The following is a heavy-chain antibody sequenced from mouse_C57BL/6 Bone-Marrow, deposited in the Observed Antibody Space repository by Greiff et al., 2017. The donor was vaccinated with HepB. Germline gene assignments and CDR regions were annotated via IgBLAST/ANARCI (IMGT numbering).Heavy chain of an antibody. CDR1: GYTFTSYG. CDR2: IYPSSGNT. J-gene: IGHJ2*01. D-gene: IGHD1-1*01. Sequence: VQLQQSGAELVRPGASVKLSCKASGYTFTSYGISWVKQSPGQGLEWIGEIYPSSGNTHYNEKFKGKATLTADKSSSTAYMELHSLTSEDSAVYFWARGPYYYGSSYDYFDYGGQGTTLTVSS. CDR3: ARGPYYYGSSYDYFDY. V-gene: IGHV1-81*01.